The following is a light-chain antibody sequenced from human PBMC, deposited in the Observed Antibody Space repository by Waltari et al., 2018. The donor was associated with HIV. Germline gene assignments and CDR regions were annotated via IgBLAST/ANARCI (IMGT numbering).Light chain of an antibody. CDR2: DFI. Sequence: QSALTPPASVSGSPGQSITISCTGASSDVGIFKYVTWYQQHPGKAPKGIIYDFINRPSRVSNRFSGSKSDNPASLTISGLQAEDEADYYCSSHTTTTTLWVFGGGTKLTVL. V-gene: IGLV2-14*03. CDR3: SSHTTTTTLWV. J-gene: IGLJ2*01. CDR1: SSDVGIFKY.